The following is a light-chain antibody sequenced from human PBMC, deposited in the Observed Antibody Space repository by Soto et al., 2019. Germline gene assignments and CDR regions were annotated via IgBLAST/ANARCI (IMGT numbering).Light chain of an antibody. V-gene: IGLV2-14*01. CDR3: SLYTTTNTLYV. CDR2: EVT. Sequence: QSVLTQPASVSGSPGQSITISCTGTSSYIGGYTFVSRYQQHPGKAPKLIIYEVTNRPSGVSDRFSGSKSVNTSSLTISGLQAEDEADYYCSLYTTTNTLYVFGTGTKGTVL. J-gene: IGLJ1*01. CDR1: SSYIGGYTF.